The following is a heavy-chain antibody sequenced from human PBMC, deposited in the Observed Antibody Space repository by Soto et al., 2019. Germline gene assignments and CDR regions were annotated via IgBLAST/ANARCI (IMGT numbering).Heavy chain of an antibody. V-gene: IGHV4-34*01. Sequence: PSETLSLTCAVSGGSFSGYYWSWIRQPPGKGLEWIGEINHSGSTNYNPSLKSRVTISVDTSKNQFSLKLSSVTAADTAVYYCARDGRDSAMGNYYYYYCMDVWGQGTTVTVSS. D-gene: IGHD5-18*01. CDR1: GGSFSGYY. J-gene: IGHJ6*02. CDR2: INHSGST. CDR3: ARDGRDSAMGNYYYYYCMDV.